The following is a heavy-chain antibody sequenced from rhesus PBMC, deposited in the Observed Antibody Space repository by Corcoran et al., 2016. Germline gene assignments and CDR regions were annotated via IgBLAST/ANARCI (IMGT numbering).Heavy chain of an antibody. Sequence: QVQLQESGPGVVKPSETLSLTCAVSGGSISSGYDWSWIRQPPGKGLEWIGYIYGSRGSTNNNQSLKNRVNISKDASKNQFSLKLSSVTAADTAVYYCAREGYSGYSYFDYWGQGVLVTVSS. CDR3: AREGYSGYSYFDY. J-gene: IGHJ4*01. D-gene: IGHD5-42*01. V-gene: IGHV4-76*01. CDR1: GGSISSGYD. CDR2: IYGSRGST.